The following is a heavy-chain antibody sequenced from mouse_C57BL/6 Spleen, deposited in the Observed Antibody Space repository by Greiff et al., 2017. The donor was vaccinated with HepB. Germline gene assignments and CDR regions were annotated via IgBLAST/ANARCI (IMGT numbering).Heavy chain of an antibody. J-gene: IGHJ4*01. Sequence: QVTLKESGAELVKPGASVKISCKASGYTFTDYYINWVKQRPGQGLEWIGKIGPGSGSTYYNEKFKGKATLTADKSSSTAYMQLSSLTSEDSAVYFCAREGIYYYPRSHYYAMDYWGQGTSVTVSS. CDR1: GYTFTDYY. D-gene: IGHD1-1*01. CDR3: AREGIYYYPRSHYYAMDY. V-gene: IGHV1-77*01. CDR2: IGPGSGST.